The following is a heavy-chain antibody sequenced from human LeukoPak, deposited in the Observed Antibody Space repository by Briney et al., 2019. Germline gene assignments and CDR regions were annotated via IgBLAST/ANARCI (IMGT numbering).Heavy chain of an antibody. CDR2: IRSKAYGGTT. V-gene: IGHV3-49*03. CDR1: GFTFSDYY. D-gene: IGHD3-9*01. J-gene: IGHJ4*02. Sequence: GGSLRLSCAASGFTFSDYYMSWIRQAPGKGLEWVGFIRSKAYGGTTEYAASVKGRFTISRDDSKSIAYLQMNSLKTEDTAVYYCTSTLRLRYFDWLSYYWGQGTLVTVSS. CDR3: TSTLRLRYFDWLSYY.